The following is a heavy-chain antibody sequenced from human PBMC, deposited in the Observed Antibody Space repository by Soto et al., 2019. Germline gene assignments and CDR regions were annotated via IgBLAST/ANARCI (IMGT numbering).Heavy chain of an antibody. D-gene: IGHD2-15*01. V-gene: IGHV4-59*01. CDR3: AREVRAARRYNWFDP. CDR1: GGSISSYY. Sequence: PSETLSLTCSVSGGSISSYYWSWIRQHPGKGLEWIGYIYYSGSTNYNPSLKSRVTISVDTSKNQFSLKLSSVTAADTAVYYCAREVRAARRYNWFDPWGQGTLVTVSS. J-gene: IGHJ5*02. CDR2: IYYSGST.